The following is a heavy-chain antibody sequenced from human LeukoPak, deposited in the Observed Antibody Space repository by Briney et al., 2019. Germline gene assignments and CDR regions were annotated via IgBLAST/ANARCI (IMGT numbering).Heavy chain of an antibody. Sequence: SVKVSCKASGGTFSSYTISWVRQAPGQGLEWMGGIIPIFATADYAQNFQGRVTITADESTSTAYMELSSLRSEDTAVYYCAVGVRASGSYQIWGHAFDIWGQGTMVTVSS. D-gene: IGHD3-10*01. CDR2: IIPIFATA. CDR3: AVGVRASGSYQIWGHAFDI. J-gene: IGHJ3*02. V-gene: IGHV1-69*13. CDR1: GGTFSSYT.